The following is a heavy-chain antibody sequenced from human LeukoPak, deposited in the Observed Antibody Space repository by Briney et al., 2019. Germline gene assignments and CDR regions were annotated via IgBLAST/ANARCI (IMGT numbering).Heavy chain of an antibody. Sequence: ASVKVSCKAPGYTFTSYYMHWVRQAPGQGLEWMGIINPSGGSTSYAQKFQGRVTMTRDMSTSTVYMELSSLRSEDTAVYYCARGGPYCTNGVCTGIYYYYYYYMDVWGKGTTVTVSS. V-gene: IGHV1-46*01. J-gene: IGHJ6*03. CDR1: GYTFTSYY. CDR2: INPSGGST. CDR3: ARGGPYCTNGVCTGIYYYYYYYMDV. D-gene: IGHD2-8*01.